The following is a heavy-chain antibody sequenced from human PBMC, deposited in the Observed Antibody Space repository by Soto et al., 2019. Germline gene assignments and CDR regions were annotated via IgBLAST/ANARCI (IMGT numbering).Heavy chain of an antibody. V-gene: IGHV3-30*18. J-gene: IGHJ4*02. D-gene: IGHD4-17*01. CDR2: ISYEGSKK. CDR1: GFMFSSYG. Sequence: QVQLVESGGGVVQPGRCLRLSCAASGFMFSSYGMHWVRQAPGKGLEWVAVISYEGSKKYYADSVKGRFTISRDNSKNTLYLQVNSLRLEDTAVYYCAKDQGGITVTPPSRYWGQGTLVTVSS. CDR3: AKDQGGITVTPPSRY.